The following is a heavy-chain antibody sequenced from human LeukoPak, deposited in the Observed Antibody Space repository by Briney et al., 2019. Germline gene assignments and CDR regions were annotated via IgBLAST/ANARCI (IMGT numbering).Heavy chain of an antibody. V-gene: IGHV4-34*01. CDR1: GGSFSRYY. J-gene: IGHJ4*02. CDR2: INHSGST. D-gene: IGHD3-10*01. Sequence: KPSETLSLTCAVYGGSFSRYYWSWIRQPPGKGLEWIGEINHSGSTNYNPSLKSRVTISVDTSKNQFSLKLSSVTAADTAVYYCARVVGLWSGDYWGQGTLVTVSS. CDR3: ARVVGLWSGDY.